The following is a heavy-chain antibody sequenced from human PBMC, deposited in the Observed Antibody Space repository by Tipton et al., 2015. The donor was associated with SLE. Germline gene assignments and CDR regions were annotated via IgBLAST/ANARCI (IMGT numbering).Heavy chain of an antibody. D-gene: IGHD3-16*01. Sequence: LRLSCTVSGGSISSYYWSWIRQPPGKGLEWIGYIYYSGSTYYNPSLKSRVTISVDTSKNQFSLKLSSVTAADTAVYYCARGGGFDPWGQGTLVTVSS. CDR1: GGSISSYY. V-gene: IGHV4-59*01. CDR2: IYYSGST. J-gene: IGHJ5*02. CDR3: ARGGGFDP.